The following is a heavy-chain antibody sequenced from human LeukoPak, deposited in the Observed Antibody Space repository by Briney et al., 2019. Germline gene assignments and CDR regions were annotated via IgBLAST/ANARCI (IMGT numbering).Heavy chain of an antibody. Sequence: SETLSLTCTVSGDSISSSSYYWGWIRQPPGKGLEWIGSIYYSGSTYYSPSLKSRVTISVDTSKNQFSLKLSSVTAADTAVYYCASSTYYGSGSYEPLDYWGQGTLVTVSS. V-gene: IGHV4-39*01. CDR3: ASSTYYGSGSYEPLDY. J-gene: IGHJ4*02. D-gene: IGHD3-10*01. CDR2: IYYSGST. CDR1: GDSISSSSYY.